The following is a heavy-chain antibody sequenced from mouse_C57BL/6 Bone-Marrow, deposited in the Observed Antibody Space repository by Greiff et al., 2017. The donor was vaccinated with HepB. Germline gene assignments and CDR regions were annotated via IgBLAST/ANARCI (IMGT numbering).Heavy chain of an antibody. CDR3: ARRTYGSSYCYFDY. D-gene: IGHD1-1*01. CDR2: IDPSDSYT. CDR1: GYTFTSYW. J-gene: IGHJ2*01. Sequence: QVQLQQPGAELVRPGTSVKLSCKASGYTFTSYWMHWVKQRPGQGLEWIGVIDPSDSYTNYNQKFKGKATLTVDTSSSTAYMQLSSLTSEDSAVYYCARRTYGSSYCYFDYWGQGTTLTVSS. V-gene: IGHV1-59*01.